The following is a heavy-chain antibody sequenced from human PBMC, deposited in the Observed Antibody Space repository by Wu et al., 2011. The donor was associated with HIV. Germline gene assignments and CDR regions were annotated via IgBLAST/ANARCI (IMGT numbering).Heavy chain of an antibody. CDR1: GGTFSSYA. CDR3: AGAGGMGVRGVIITAKYFDY. CDR2: IIPIFGTA. J-gene: IGHJ4*02. V-gene: IGHV1-69*05. Sequence: QVQLVQSGAEVKKPGSSVKVSCKASGGTFSSYAISWVRQAPGQGLEWMGGIIPIFGTANYAQKFQGRVTITTDESTSTAYMELSSLRSEDTAVYYCAGAGGMGVRGVIITAKYFDYWGQGTXVTVSS. D-gene: IGHD3-10*01.